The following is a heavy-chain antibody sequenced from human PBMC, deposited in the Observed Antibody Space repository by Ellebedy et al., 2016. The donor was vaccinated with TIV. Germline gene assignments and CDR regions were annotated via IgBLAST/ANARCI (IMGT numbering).Heavy chain of an antibody. J-gene: IGHJ4*02. D-gene: IGHD3-9*01. CDR3: ARTGDDILTGYHFDY. CDR2: INPNSGGT. V-gene: IGHV1-2*02. Sequence: ASVKVSXXASGYTFTGYYMHWVRQAPGQGLEWMGWINPNSGGTNYAQKFQGRVTMTRDTSISTAYMELSRLRSDDTAVYYCARTGDDILTGYHFDYWGQGTLVTVSS. CDR1: GYTFTGYY.